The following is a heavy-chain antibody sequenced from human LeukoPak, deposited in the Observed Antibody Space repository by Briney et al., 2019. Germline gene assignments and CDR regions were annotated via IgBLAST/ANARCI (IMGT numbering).Heavy chain of an antibody. V-gene: IGHV3-23*01. Sequence: PGGSLRLSCAASGFTFKTYWMHWVRQAPGKGLEWVSAISGSGGSTYYADSVKGRFTISRDNPKNTLYLQMNSLRAEDTAVYYCARDYYYYDSSGHPEWGQGTLVTVSS. D-gene: IGHD3-22*01. CDR1: GFTFKTYW. CDR2: ISGSGGST. CDR3: ARDYYYYDSSGHPE. J-gene: IGHJ4*02.